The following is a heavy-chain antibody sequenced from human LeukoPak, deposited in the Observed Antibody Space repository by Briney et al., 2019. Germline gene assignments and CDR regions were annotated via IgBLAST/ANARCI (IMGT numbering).Heavy chain of an antibody. Sequence: GGSLRLSCAASGFTFSSYSMSWVRQAPGRGLGCVSAISGSGGSTYYADSGKGRLNISRDNSKNKLYLQINRLRAEDTAEYYCPKRVRYSGYGRIDYWGQGTLVTVSS. CDR2: ISGSGGST. J-gene: IGHJ4*02. CDR1: GFTFSSYS. D-gene: IGHD5-12*01. CDR3: PKRVRYSGYGRIDY. V-gene: IGHV3-23*01.